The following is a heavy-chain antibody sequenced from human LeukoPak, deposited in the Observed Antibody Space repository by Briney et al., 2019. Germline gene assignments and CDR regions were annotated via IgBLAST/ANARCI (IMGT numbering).Heavy chain of an antibody. J-gene: IGHJ3*02. CDR3: ARDRGDDAFDI. Sequence: GRSLRLSCAASGFTFSSYAMHWVRQAPGKGLEWVAVISYDGSNKYYADSVKGRFTISRDNSKNTLYLQMNSLRAEDTAVYYCARDRGDDAFDIWGQGTMVTVSS. CDR2: ISYDGSNK. CDR1: GFTFSSYA. V-gene: IGHV3-30*04.